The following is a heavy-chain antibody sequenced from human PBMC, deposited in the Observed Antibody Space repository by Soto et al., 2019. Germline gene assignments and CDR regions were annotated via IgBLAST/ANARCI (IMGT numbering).Heavy chain of an antibody. J-gene: IGHJ4*02. CDR1: GGSISSFY. Sequence: SETLSLTCTVSGGSISSFYWSWIRQPPGKGLEWIGYIYYSGSTNYNPSLKSRVTISVDTSKNQFSLKLSSVTAADTAVYYCARHPNLHFDYWGQGTLVTVSS. V-gene: IGHV4-59*08. D-gene: IGHD7-27*01. CDR3: ARHPNLHFDY. CDR2: IYYSGST.